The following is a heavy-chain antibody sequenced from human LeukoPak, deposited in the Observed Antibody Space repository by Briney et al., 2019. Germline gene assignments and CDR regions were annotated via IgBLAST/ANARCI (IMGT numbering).Heavy chain of an antibody. CDR2: IKQDGSEK. J-gene: IGHJ6*03. CDR1: GFTFSSYW. V-gene: IGHV3-7*01. CDR3: ARAQAFNGYYYYYYMDV. Sequence: SGGSLRLSCAASGFTFSSYWMSWVRQAPGKGLEWVANIKQDGSEKYYVDSVKGRFTISRDNAKNSLYLQMNSLRAEDTPVYYCARAQAFNGYYYYYYMDVWGKGTTVTVSS.